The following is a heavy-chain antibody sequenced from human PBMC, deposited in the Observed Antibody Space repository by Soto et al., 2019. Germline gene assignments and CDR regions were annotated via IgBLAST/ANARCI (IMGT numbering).Heavy chain of an antibody. CDR1: GLTFSSYA. J-gene: IGHJ5*02. CDR3: AREGHYSNSSGDYYGNWFDP. D-gene: IGHD3-22*01. V-gene: IGHV3-30*04. CDR2: VSYDGTYK. Sequence: LRLSCETSGLTFSSYALHWVRQAPGKGLKWVAVVSYDGTYKYYADSVKGRFTISRDNSRNTLYLQMNSRTVEDTAVYYCAREGHYSNSSGDYYGNWFDPWGQGTRVTVSS.